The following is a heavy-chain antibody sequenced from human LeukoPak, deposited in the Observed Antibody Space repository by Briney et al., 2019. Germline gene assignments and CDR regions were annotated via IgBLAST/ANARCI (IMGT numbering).Heavy chain of an antibody. CDR3: AKGQRFLEWLFEETGFDYYYYYMDV. J-gene: IGHJ6*03. Sequence: GGSLRLSCAASGFTFSSYAMSWVRQAPGKGLEWVSAISGSGGSTYYADSVKGRFTISRDNSKNTLYLQMNSLRAEDTAVYYCAKGQRFLEWLFEETGFDYYYYYMDVWGKGTTVTVSS. V-gene: IGHV3-23*01. CDR2: ISGSGGST. D-gene: IGHD3-3*01. CDR1: GFTFSSYA.